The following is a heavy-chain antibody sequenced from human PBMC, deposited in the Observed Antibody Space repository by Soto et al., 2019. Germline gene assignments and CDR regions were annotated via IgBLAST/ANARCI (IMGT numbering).Heavy chain of an antibody. V-gene: IGHV3-23*01. D-gene: IGHD6-13*01. CDR1: GFTFSNYG. J-gene: IGHJ4*02. CDR3: VRSWAY. Sequence: EVQLLESGGGLVQPGGSLRLSCAASGFTFSNYGMNWIRLAPGEGLEWVSTVSPAGSTFYADSVRGRFTISRDNSKSTVDLQMNGLRVDDTAIYYCVRSWAYWGPGTLVIVSS. CDR2: VSPAGST.